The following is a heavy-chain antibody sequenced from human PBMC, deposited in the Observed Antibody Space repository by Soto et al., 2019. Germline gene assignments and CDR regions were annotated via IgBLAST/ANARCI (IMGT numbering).Heavy chain of an antibody. D-gene: IGHD3-10*01. CDR1: GYSFTSYW. J-gene: IGHJ3*02. V-gene: IGHV5-51*01. CDR3: ARRSMVRGVTKGGAFDI. Sequence: HGESLKISCKGSGYSFTSYWIGWVRQMPGKGLEWMGIIYPGDSDTRYSPSFQGQVTISADKSISTAYLQWSSLKASDTAMYYCARRSMVRGVTKGGAFDIWGQGTMVTVS. CDR2: IYPGDSDT.